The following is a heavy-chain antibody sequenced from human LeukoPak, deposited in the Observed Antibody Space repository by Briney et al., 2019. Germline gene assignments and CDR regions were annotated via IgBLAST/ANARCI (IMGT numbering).Heavy chain of an antibody. Sequence: DPGGSLRLSCAASGFTVSSNYMSWVRQAPGKLLEWVSVIYSDGSTYYTDSVKGRFTISRDNSKYTLYLQMNSLRAEDTAVYYCARDYPSFDYWGQGTLVTVSS. CDR3: ARDYPSFDY. CDR2: IYSDGST. CDR1: GFTVSSNY. J-gene: IGHJ4*02. V-gene: IGHV3-66*01.